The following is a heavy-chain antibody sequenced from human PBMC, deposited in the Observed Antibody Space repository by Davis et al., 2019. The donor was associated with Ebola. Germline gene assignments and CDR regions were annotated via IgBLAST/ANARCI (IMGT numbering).Heavy chain of an antibody. D-gene: IGHD3-22*01. Sequence: ASVKVSCKASGYTFTSYGISWVRQAPGQGLEWMGWISAYNGNTNYAQKLQGRVTMTTDTSTSTAYMELRSLRSDDTAVYYCARVYYYDSTRGAFDIWGQGTMVTVSS. V-gene: IGHV1-18*01. CDR1: GYTFTSYG. CDR3: ARVYYYDSTRGAFDI. CDR2: ISAYNGNT. J-gene: IGHJ3*02.